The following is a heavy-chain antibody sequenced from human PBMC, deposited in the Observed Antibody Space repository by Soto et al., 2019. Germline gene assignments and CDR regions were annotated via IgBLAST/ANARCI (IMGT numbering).Heavy chain of an antibody. J-gene: IGHJ4*02. Sequence: QVQLQESGPGLVKPSQTLSLTCTVSGGSISSGGYYWSWIRQHPGKGLEWIGYIYYSGSTYYNPSRKSRVTISVDTSKNQFSLKLSSVTAADTAVYYCARIFSSSSYYFDYWGQGTLVTVSS. CDR1: GGSISSGGYY. D-gene: IGHD6-6*01. V-gene: IGHV4-31*03. CDR2: IYYSGST. CDR3: ARIFSSSSYYFDY.